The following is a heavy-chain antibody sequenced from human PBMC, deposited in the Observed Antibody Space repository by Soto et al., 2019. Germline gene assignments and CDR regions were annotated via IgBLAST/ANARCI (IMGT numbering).Heavy chain of an antibody. D-gene: IGHD1-26*01. CDR3: ATDGSGSYSNWFDP. V-gene: IGHV1-24*01. CDR1: GYTLTELS. CDR2: FDPEYVET. J-gene: IGHJ5*02. Sequence: GSVKFSCNVSGYTLTELSMHWVRQALGKGLEWMGGFDPEYVETIYAQKFQGRVTMTEDTSTDTAYMELSSLRSEDTAVYYCATDGSGSYSNWFDPWGQGTLVTVSS.